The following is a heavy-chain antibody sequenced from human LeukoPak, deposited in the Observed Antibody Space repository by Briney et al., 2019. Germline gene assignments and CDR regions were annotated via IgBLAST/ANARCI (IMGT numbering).Heavy chain of an antibody. CDR2: IRSKAYGGTT. CDR1: GFTFGDYA. V-gene: IGHV3-49*04. Sequence: GGSLRLSCTASGFTFGDYAMSWVRQAPGKGLEWVGFIRSKAYGGTTEYAASVKGRFTISRDDSKSIAYLQMNSLRTEDTAVYYCTRARRGNQEFDYWGQGTLVTVSS. J-gene: IGHJ4*02. D-gene: IGHD1-14*01. CDR3: TRARRGNQEFDY.